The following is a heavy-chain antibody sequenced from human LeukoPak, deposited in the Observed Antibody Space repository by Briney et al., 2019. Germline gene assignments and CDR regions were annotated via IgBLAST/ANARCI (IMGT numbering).Heavy chain of an antibody. CDR1: GYTFTSYH. V-gene: IGHV1-2*06. CDR3: AREGAVRNGVYDYSMFDY. J-gene: IGHJ4*02. CDR2: INPDGGDT. Sequence: ASLKVSCAASGYTFTSYHLHWVRQAPGQGLEWMARINPDGGDTQSAQKLRGRVTMSRDNADSTPYMQVSRLRSDDTAVYYCAREGAVRNGVYDYSMFDYWGQGTLVTVSS. D-gene: IGHD5/OR15-5a*01.